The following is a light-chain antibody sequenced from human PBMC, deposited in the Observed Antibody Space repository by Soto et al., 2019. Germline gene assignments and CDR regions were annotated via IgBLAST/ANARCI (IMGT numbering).Light chain of an antibody. J-gene: IGKJ1*01. CDR1: QSVTSNS. Sequence: EIVLTQSPGTLSLYPGERATLSCRASQSVTSNSLAWYQQKPGQAPRLLIYGASNRVTGTPDRFSGSGSGTEFTFTITRLEPEDFAVYHGHQDGGPPRTFGQGTKVDIK. V-gene: IGKV3-20*01. CDR3: HQDGGPPRT. CDR2: GAS.